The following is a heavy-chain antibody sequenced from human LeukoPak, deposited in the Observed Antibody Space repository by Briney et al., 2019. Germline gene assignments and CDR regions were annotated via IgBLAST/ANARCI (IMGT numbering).Heavy chain of an antibody. Sequence: GGSLRLSCAASGFAVSSNYMSWVRQAPGMGLEWVSVIYSGGITYYADSVKGRFTISTDNSKNTLYLQMNNLRAEDTAVYYCARECPSFPNWGKGTTVTVSS. D-gene: IGHD1-26*01. V-gene: IGHV3-53*01. CDR1: GFAVSSNY. CDR2: IYSGGIT. CDR3: ARECPSFPN. J-gene: IGHJ6*04.